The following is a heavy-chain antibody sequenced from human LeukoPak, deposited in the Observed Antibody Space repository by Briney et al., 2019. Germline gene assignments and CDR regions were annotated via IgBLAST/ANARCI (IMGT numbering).Heavy chain of an antibody. CDR2: INPNSGGT. D-gene: IGHD3/OR15-3a*01. CDR1: GYTFTGYY. Sequence: ASVKVSCKASGYTFTGYYMHWVRQAPGQGLEWMGWINPNSGGTNYAQKFQGRVTMTRDTSISTAYMELSRLRSDDTAVYYCARAPPGVWTQDYWGQGTLVTVSS. V-gene: IGHV1-2*02. CDR3: ARAPPGVWTQDY. J-gene: IGHJ4*02.